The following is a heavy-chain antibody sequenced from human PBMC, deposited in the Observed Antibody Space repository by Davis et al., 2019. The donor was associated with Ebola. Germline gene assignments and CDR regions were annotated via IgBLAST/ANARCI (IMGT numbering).Heavy chain of an antibody. D-gene: IGHD1-7*01. CDR2: ASGSGEKT. J-gene: IGHJ3*02. V-gene: IGHV3-23*01. CDR3: AKDKGTNWYYRDASDM. Sequence: GGSLRLSCAASGFTSSNHAMSWVRQAPGKGLEWVAAASGSGEKTHYADSVRGRFSISRDNSKNTVSLQINSLGAEDTAIYFCAKDKGTNWYYRDASDMWGQGTVVTVSS. CDR1: GFTSSNHA.